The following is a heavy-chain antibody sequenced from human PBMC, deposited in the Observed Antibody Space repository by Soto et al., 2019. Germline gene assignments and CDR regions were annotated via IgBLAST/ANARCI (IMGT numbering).Heavy chain of an antibody. CDR1: GGSFSGYY. J-gene: IGHJ4*02. CDR2: IYYSGST. V-gene: IGHV4-59*01. CDR3: ARAYGSGSPTDY. D-gene: IGHD3-10*01. Sequence: PSETLSLTCAVYGGSFSGYYWSWIRQPPGKGLEWIGYIYYSGSTNYNPSLKSRVTISVDTSKNQFSLKLSSVTAADTAVYYCARAYGSGSPTDYWGQGTLVTVSS.